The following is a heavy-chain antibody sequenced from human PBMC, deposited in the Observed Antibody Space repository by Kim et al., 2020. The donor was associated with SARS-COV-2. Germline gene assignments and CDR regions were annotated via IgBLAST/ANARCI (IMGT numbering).Heavy chain of an antibody. Sequence: GGSLRLSCAASGFNFSNYAISWVRQAPGKGLEWVSYISVSGGSSFYRDSVKGRFTITRDNSNNMVYLHMKSLRAEDTALYYCAKSGSTVISFDYWGQGTLVTVSS. CDR3: AKSGSTVISFDY. J-gene: IGHJ4*02. D-gene: IGHD4-17*01. CDR2: ISVSGGSS. V-gene: IGHV3-23*01. CDR1: GFNFSNYA.